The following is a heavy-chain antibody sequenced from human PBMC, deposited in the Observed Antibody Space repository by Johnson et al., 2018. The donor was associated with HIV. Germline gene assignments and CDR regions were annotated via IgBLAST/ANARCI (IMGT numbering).Heavy chain of an antibody. CDR1: GFTFSSYA. D-gene: IGHD6-13*01. J-gene: IGHJ3*01. CDR3: AIDGESQQLPLGDAFDV. Sequence: QMQLVESGGGLVKPGGSLRLSCAASGFTFSSYAMHWVRQAPGEGLEWVAVISYDGTNKYYADSVKGRFTISRDNSKNTVYLQMSSLKVEDTAMYYCAIDGESQQLPLGDAFDVWGQGTMVIVSS. CDR2: ISYDGTNK. V-gene: IGHV3-30-3*01.